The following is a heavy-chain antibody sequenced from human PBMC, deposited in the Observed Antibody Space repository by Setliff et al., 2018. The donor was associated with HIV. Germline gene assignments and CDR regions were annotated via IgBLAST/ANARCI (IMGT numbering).Heavy chain of an antibody. CDR2: IFHTGTT. CDR1: GTSVSSDY. J-gene: IGHJ4*02. Sequence: SETLSLTCSVSGTSVSSDYWSWIRQSPGKGLEWIGYIFHTGTTNYSPSLKSRVTMSIDTSKNQFSLNLSSVTAADAAVYYCARGQSCTNGVCYQYWGQGTLVTVS. D-gene: IGHD2-8*01. CDR3: ARGQSCTNGVCYQY. V-gene: IGHV4-59*02.